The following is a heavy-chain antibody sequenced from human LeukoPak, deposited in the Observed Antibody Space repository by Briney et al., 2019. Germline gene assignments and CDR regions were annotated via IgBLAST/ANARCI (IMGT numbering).Heavy chain of an antibody. D-gene: IGHD3-10*01. CDR2: IYHSGST. Sequence: SETLPLTCAVSGGSISSGGYSWSWIRQPPGKGLEWIGYIYHSGSTYYNPSLKSRVTISVDRSKNRFSLKLSSVTAADTAVYYCARAPPRITMVRGGTIGGAFDIWGQGTMVTVSS. J-gene: IGHJ3*02. CDR1: GGSISSGGYS. V-gene: IGHV4-30-2*01. CDR3: ARAPPRITMVRGGTIGGAFDI.